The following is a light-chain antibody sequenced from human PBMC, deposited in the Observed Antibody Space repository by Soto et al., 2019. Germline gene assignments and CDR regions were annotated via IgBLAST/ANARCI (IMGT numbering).Light chain of an antibody. J-gene: IGLJ1*01. CDR3: ISYTVSRSEF. V-gene: IGLV2-14*01. CDR1: SSDIGTYDP. Sequence: QTVVTQPASVSGSPGQSITISFSGTSSDIGTYDPVAWFQQFPGKTPKLVIYSVRDRPSGVSYRFSGSMSGNTASLNISGLQAYDEADYYYISYTVSRSEFFGTGTKPTVL. CDR2: SVR.